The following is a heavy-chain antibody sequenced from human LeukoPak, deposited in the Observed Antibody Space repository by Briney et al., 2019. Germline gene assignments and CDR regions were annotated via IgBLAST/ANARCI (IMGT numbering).Heavy chain of an antibody. V-gene: IGHV1-69*13. D-gene: IGHD6-13*01. Sequence: GASVKVSCKASGGTFSSYAISWVRQAPGQGLEWMGGIIPIFGTANYAQKFQGRVTITADESTSTAHMELSSLRSEDTAVYYCAREGAAGSYYFGYWGQGTLVTVSS. CDR1: GGTFSSYA. J-gene: IGHJ4*02. CDR3: AREGAAGSYYFGY. CDR2: IIPIFGTA.